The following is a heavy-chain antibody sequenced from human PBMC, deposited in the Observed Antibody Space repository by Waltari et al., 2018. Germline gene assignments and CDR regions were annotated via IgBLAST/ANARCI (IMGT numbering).Heavy chain of an antibody. CDR2: IYSGGST. Sequence: EVQLVESGGGLIQPGGSLRLSCAASGFTVSSNYMSWVRQAPGKGLEWVSVIYSGGSTYYADSVKGRFTISRDNSKNTLYLQMNSLRAEDTAVYYCARETFSSGWGSVDYWGQGTLVTVSS. D-gene: IGHD6-19*01. V-gene: IGHV3-53*01. CDR3: ARETFSSGWGSVDY. J-gene: IGHJ4*02. CDR1: GFTVSSNY.